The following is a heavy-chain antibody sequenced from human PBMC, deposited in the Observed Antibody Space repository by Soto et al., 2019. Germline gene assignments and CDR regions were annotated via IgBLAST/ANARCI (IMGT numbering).Heavy chain of an antibody. V-gene: IGHV4-59*08. D-gene: IGHD6-13*01. CDR3: ARQRRPGAGTWYVLES. Sequence: QVQLQESGPGLVKPSETLSLTCTVSGGSISNYYCSWIRQPPGKGLEWLGYIYSSGNTNYNPSLKSRVTISVEKSKNQLHLHLSSLTAADNALDYCARQRRPGAGTWYVLESWGQGSLVTVSS. J-gene: IGHJ5*02. CDR2: IYSSGNT. CDR1: GGSISNYY.